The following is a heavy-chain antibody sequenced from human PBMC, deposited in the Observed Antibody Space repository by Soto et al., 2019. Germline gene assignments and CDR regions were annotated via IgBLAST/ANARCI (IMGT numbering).Heavy chain of an antibody. J-gene: IGHJ3*02. CDR3: AREGAKYSSGWYSGAFDI. D-gene: IGHD6-19*01. CDR1: GGTFSSYA. V-gene: IGHV1-69*13. CDR2: IIPIFGTA. Sequence: VASVKVSCKASGGTFSSYAISWVRQAPGQGLEWMGGIIPIFGTANYAQKFQGRVTITADESTSTAYMELSSLRSEDTAVYYCAREGAKYSSGWYSGAFDIWGQGTMVTVSS.